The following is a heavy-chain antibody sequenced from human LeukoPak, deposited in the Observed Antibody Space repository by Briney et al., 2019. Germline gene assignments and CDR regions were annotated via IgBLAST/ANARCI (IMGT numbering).Heavy chain of an antibody. CDR3: ARDLFLRGATTGFDY. CDR2: IKQDGSEK. V-gene: IGHV3-7*01. Sequence: PGGSLRLSCAASGFTFSSYWMSWVRQAPGKGLEWVANIKQDGSEKYYVDSVKGRFTISRDNAKNSLYVQMNSLRAEDTAVYYCARDLFLRGATTGFDYWGQGTLVTVS. J-gene: IGHJ4*02. D-gene: IGHD1-26*01. CDR1: GFTFSSYW.